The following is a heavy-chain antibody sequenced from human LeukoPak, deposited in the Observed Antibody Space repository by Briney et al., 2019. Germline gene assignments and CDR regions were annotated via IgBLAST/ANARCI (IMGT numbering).Heavy chain of an antibody. V-gene: IGHV3-66*02. CDR2: IYTGGNT. D-gene: IGHD6-13*01. J-gene: IGHJ6*02. Sequence: GGSLRLSCAASGFTVSSNYMSWVRQAPGKGLEWVSVIYTGGNTHYADSVKGRFTISRDNSKNTVFLQMNSLRPEDTAVYYCARGDSSSWKNYYYYYGMDVWGQGTTVTVSS. CDR3: ARGDSSSWKNYYYYYGMDV. CDR1: GFTVSSNY.